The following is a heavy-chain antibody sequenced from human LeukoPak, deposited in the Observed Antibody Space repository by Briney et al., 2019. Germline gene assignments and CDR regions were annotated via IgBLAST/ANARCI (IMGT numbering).Heavy chain of an antibody. Sequence: GRSLRLSCAASGFTFSSYAMHWVRQAPGKGLEWVAVISYDGSNKYYADSVKGRFTISRDNSKNTLYLQMNSLRAEDTAVYYCATPPTSTTSGGYWGQGALVTVSS. D-gene: IGHD4-11*01. CDR3: ATPPTSTTSGGY. CDR1: GFTFSSYA. J-gene: IGHJ4*02. CDR2: ISYDGSNK. V-gene: IGHV3-30-3*01.